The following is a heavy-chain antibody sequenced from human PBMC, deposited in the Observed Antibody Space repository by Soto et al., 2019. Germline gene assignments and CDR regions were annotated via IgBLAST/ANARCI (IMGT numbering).Heavy chain of an antibody. CDR2: IDWDDDK. CDR3: ARIQVGATPIYYYYGMDV. V-gene: IGHV2-70*11. CDR1: GFSLSTSGMC. J-gene: IGHJ6*02. D-gene: IGHD1-26*01. Sequence: GSGPTLVNPTQTLTLTCTFSGFSLSTSGMCVSWIRQPPGKALEWLARIDWDDDKYYSTSLKTRLTISKDTSKNQVVLTMTNMDPVDTATYYCARIQVGATPIYYYYGMDVWGQGTTVTVSS.